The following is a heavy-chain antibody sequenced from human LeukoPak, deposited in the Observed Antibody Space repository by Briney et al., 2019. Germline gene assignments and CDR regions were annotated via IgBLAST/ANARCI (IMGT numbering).Heavy chain of an antibody. D-gene: IGHD2-2*01. CDR1: GYSISSGYY. V-gene: IGHV4-38-2*02. CDR3: ARVSVVPAAIDY. Sequence: SETLSLTRTVSGYSISSGYYWGWIRQPPGKGLEWIGSIYHSGSTYYNPSLKSRVTISVDTSKNQFSLKLSSVTAADTVVYYCARVSVVPAAIDYWGQGTLVTVSS. J-gene: IGHJ4*02. CDR2: IYHSGST.